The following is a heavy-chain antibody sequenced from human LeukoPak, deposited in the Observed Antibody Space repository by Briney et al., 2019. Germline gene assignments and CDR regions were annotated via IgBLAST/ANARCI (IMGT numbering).Heavy chain of an antibody. D-gene: IGHD5-18*01. CDR1: GGSLSGYY. V-gene: IGHV4-34*01. J-gene: IGHJ6*03. CDR2: INHSGST. CDR3: ARLDVDTTMGPTRYYYYYYMDV. Sequence: PSETLSLTCAVYGGSLSGYYWSWIRQPPGKGLEWIGEINHSGSTNYNPSLKSRVTISVDTSKNQFSLKLSSVTAADTAVYYCARLDVDTTMGPTRYYYYYYMDVWGKGTTVTISS.